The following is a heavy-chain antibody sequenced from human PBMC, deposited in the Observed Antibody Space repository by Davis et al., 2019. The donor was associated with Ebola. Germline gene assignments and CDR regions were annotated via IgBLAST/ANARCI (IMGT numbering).Heavy chain of an antibody. CDR2: INPNSGGT. Sequence: ASVKVSCKASGYTFTGYHMHWVRQAPGQGLEWMGWINPNSGGTNYAQKFQGWVTMTRDTSISPAYMELSRLRSDDTAVYYCARSPRSSGYYYWGYYYYGMDVWGQGTTVTVSS. CDR3: ARSPRSSGYYYWGYYYYGMDV. D-gene: IGHD3-22*01. CDR1: GYTFTGYH. V-gene: IGHV1-2*04. J-gene: IGHJ6*02.